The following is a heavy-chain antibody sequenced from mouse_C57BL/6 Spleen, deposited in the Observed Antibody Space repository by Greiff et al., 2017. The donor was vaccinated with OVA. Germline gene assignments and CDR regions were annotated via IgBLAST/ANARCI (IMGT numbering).Heavy chain of an antibody. CDR3: ARGITTVVYFDY. CDR2: IWSGGST. V-gene: IGHV2-2*01. CDR1: GFSLTSYG. J-gene: IGHJ2*01. D-gene: IGHD1-1*01. Sequence: VQLVESGPGLVQPSQSLSITCTVSGFSLTSYGVHWVRQSPGKGLEWLGVIWSGGSTDYNAAFISRLSISKDNSKSQVFFKMNSLQADDTAIYYCARGITTVVYFDYWGQGTTLTVSS.